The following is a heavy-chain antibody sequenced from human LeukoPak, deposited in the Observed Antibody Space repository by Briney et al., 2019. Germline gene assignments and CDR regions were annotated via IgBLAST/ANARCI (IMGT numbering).Heavy chain of an antibody. CDR2: ISSSGGST. D-gene: IGHD6-19*01. Sequence: GGSLRLSCAATGFTFSNYAMSWVRQAPGKGLEWVSGISSSGGSTYYADSVKGRSTISRDNSKNTLYLQMKSLRAEDTAVYYCAKVGSSGWFEDYWGQGTLVTVSS. CDR1: GFTFSNYA. V-gene: IGHV3-23*01. CDR3: AKVGSSGWFEDY. J-gene: IGHJ4*02.